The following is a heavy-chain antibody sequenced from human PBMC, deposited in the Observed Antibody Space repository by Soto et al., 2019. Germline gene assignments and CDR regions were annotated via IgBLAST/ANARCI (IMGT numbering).Heavy chain of an antibody. CDR3: QLGYYSYYHYGMVV. J-gene: IGHJ6*02. CDR1: GYTFSTYG. D-gene: IGHD3-22*01. CDR2: ISAYNGNT. V-gene: IGHV1-18*01. Sequence: ASVKVSCRASGYTFSTYGIIWVRQAPGQGLEWVGWISAYNGNTNYAQKLQDRVTMTTDTSTSTAYMELRSLRSEDTAVYYCQLGYYSYYHYGMVVWGLGTTVTVSS.